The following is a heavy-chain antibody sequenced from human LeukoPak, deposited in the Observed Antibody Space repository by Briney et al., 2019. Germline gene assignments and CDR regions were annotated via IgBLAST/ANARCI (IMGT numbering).Heavy chain of an antibody. CDR1: GFTFSSYS. CDR3: ARDWGGLTYYYDSSGADY. J-gene: IGHJ4*02. Sequence: PGGSLRLSCAASGFTFSSYSMNWVRQAPGKGLEWVSYISSSSSTIYYADSVKGRFTTSRDNAKNSLYLQMNSLRAEDTAVYYCARDWGGLTYYYDSSGADYWGQGTLVTVSS. D-gene: IGHD3-22*01. CDR2: ISSSSSTI. V-gene: IGHV3-48*01.